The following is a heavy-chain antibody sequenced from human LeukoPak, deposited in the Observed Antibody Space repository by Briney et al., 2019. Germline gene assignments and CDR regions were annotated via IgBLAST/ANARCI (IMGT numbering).Heavy chain of an antibody. CDR1: GYTFTSYD. CDR3: ARAPPKGFWSGHRRGWFDP. J-gene: IGHJ5*02. CDR2: MNPNSGNT. D-gene: IGHD3-3*01. V-gene: IGHV1-8*01. Sequence: ASVKVSCKASGYTFTSYDINWVRQATGQGLEWMGWMNPNSGNTGYAQKFQGRVTMTRNTSISTAYMELSSLRSEDTAVYYCARAPPKGFWSGHRRGWFDPWGQGTLVTVSS.